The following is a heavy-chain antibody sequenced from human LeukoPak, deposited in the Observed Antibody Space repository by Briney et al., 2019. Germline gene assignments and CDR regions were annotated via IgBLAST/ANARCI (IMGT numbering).Heavy chain of an antibody. CDR1: GGSISDYY. J-gene: IGHJ4*02. CDR3: ARGSNLVF. D-gene: IGHD6-6*01. V-gene: IGHV4-59*01. Sequence: SETLSLTCTVSGGSISDYYWNWIRQPPGKGLEWIGYIYYSGSTSYNPSLKSRVTISVDTSKNQYSLNLNSVTAADTAVYYCARGSNLVFWGQGTLVTVSS. CDR2: IYYSGST.